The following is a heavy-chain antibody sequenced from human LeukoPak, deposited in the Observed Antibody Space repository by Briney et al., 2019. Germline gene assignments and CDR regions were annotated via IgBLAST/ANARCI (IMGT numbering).Heavy chain of an antibody. J-gene: IGHJ5*02. Sequence: ASVKVSCKASGYSFTGYHMHWVRQAPGQGLEWMGIINPSGGSTTYAEKVQGRVTMTRDTSTSTVYMELSSLRSEDTAVYYCARDSLRTAIAMAGGNWFDPWGKGTLVTVSS. CDR3: ARDSLRTAIAMAGGNWFDP. D-gene: IGHD6-19*01. V-gene: IGHV1-46*01. CDR1: GYSFTGYH. CDR2: INPSGGST.